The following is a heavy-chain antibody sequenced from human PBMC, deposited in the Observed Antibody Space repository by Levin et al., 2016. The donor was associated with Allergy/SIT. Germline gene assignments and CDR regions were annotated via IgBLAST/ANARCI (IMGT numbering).Heavy chain of an antibody. CDR3: AKDSTDYEGSYFDY. V-gene: IGHV3-9*01. CDR1: GFTFDDYA. Sequence: GGSLRLSCAASGFTFDDYAMHWVRQAPGKGLEWVSGISWNSGSIGYADSVKGRFTISRDNAKNSLYLQMNSLRAEDTALYYCAKDSTDYEGSYFDYWGQGTLVTVSS. CDR2: ISWNSGSI. J-gene: IGHJ4*02. D-gene: IGHD4-17*01.